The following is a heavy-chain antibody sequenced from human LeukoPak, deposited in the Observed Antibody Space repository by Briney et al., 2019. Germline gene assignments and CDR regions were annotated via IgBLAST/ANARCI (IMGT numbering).Heavy chain of an antibody. Sequence: PGGSLRLSCAAFGFTFSSYSMNWVRQAPGKGLEWVSYISSSSSAIYYADSVKGRFTISRDNAKNSLYLQMNSLRAEDTAVYYCARATMVRLDYWGQGTLVTVSS. D-gene: IGHD3-10*01. CDR3: ARATMVRLDY. CDR2: ISSSSSAI. V-gene: IGHV3-48*01. CDR1: GFTFSSYS. J-gene: IGHJ4*02.